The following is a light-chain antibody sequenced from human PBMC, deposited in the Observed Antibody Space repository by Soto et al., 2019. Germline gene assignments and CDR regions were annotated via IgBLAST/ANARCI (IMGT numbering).Light chain of an antibody. CDR2: DVS. J-gene: IGLJ2*01. Sequence: QSALTQTASVSGSPGQSITISCTGTSSDVGGYNHVSWYQQHPGKVPKLMIRDVSNRPSGVSNRFSGSKSGNTASLTISGLQTEDEADYYCSSYTSSSTVVFGGGTKLTVL. CDR1: SSDVGGYNH. V-gene: IGLV2-14*01. CDR3: SSYTSSSTVV.